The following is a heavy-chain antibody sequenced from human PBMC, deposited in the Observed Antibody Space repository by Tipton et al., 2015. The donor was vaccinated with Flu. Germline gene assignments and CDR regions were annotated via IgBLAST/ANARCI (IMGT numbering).Heavy chain of an antibody. CDR2: IYHNGTT. D-gene: IGHD3-10*01. J-gene: IGHJ4*02. V-gene: IGHV4-31*03. Sequence: TLSLTCSVSGDSLSIGDYYWSWIRQHSGKGLEWIGYIYHNGTTYYKPSLKSRVDITVDTSKNLFSLRLSSVTAADTAVYYCARASGSGTYVIFDYWGQGTLVTVSS. CDR1: GDSLSIGDYY. CDR3: ARASGSGTYVIFDY.